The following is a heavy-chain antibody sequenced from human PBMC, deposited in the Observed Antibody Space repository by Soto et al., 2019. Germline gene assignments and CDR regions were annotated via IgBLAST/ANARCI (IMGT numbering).Heavy chain of an antibody. CDR2: ISGSGGST. D-gene: IGHD3-16*01. J-gene: IGHJ4*02. CDR1: GFTFSTYA. V-gene: IGHV3-23*01. CDR3: AGGGGSLNPGFDL. Sequence: PGGSLRLSCAASGFTFSTYATSWVRQAPGKGLEWVSAISGSGGSTYYADPVKGRFTISRDNSKNTLYLQMNSLRTDDTAVYYGAGGGGSLNPGFDLWGQGTLVTVSS.